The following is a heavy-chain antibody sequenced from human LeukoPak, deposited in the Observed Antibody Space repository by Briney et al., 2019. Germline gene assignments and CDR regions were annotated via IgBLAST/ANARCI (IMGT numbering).Heavy chain of an antibody. J-gene: IGHJ4*02. CDR2: IKQDGSVI. V-gene: IGHV3-7*01. CDR1: GFNFSRYW. D-gene: IGHD3-10*02. Sequence: GGSLRLSCVASGFNFSRYWMTWVRQPPREGLELVANIKQDGSVINYVGSVKGRFTISRDNAKNSVHLQMNSMRVDDTANYYCANDRGWPTFDSWGQGTLVAVSS. CDR3: ANDRGWPTFDS.